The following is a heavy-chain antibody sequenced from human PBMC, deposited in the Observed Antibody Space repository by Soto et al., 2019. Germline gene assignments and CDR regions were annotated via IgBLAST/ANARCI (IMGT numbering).Heavy chain of an antibody. V-gene: IGHV4-34*01. J-gene: IGHJ4*02. CDR2: INHSGST. CDR3: SGSTTVGLDY. D-gene: IGHD4-4*01. Sequence: QVQLQQWGAGLLKPSETLSLTCAVYGGSFSGYYWSWIRQSPGQGLEWIGEINHSGSTNYNPSLKSRVTISVDTSKHLFSLKLSSVTDADTAVYYCSGSTTVGLDYWGQGTLVTVSS. CDR1: GGSFSGYY.